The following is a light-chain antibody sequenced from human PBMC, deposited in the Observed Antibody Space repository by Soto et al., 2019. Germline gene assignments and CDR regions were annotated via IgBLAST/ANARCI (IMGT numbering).Light chain of an antibody. V-gene: IGLV2-14*01. CDR3: SSYTSSNTLVV. CDR2: GVI. J-gene: IGLJ2*01. Sequence: QSALTQPASVSGSPGQSITISCTGTSSDVGGYNFVSWYQQHPGKAPKLMIYGVINRPSGVSSRFSGSKSGNTASLTISGLQAEDEADYYCSSYTSSNTLVVFGGGTKLTVL. CDR1: SSDVGGYNF.